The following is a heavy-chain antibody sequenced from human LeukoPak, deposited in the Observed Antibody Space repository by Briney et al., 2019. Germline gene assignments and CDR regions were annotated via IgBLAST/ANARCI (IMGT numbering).Heavy chain of an antibody. V-gene: IGHV3-49*03. CDR2: IRSKAYGGTT. J-gene: IGHJ5*02. CDR3: TRVYFLSP. D-gene: IGHD3-3*01. Sequence: GGSLRLSCTASGFTFGVYAMIWFRQAPGKGLEWVGLIRSKAYGGTTEYAASVKSRFTVSREDSKSIAYLQMNSLKTEDTAVYYCTRVYFLSPWGQGTLVTVSS. CDR1: GFTFGVYA.